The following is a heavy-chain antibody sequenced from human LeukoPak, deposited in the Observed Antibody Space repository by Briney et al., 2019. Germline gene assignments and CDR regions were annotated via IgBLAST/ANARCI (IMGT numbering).Heavy chain of an antibody. J-gene: IGHJ3*01. CDR2: INQDGSEK. V-gene: IGHV3-7*01. Sequence: GGPLRLSCAASGFTFGSYWMSWVRQAPGKGLEWVGNINQDGSEKYYVDSVKGRLTISRDNAKNSLYLQMNSLRAEDTAVYYCARDRSRFLLWGQGTMVTVSS. CDR1: GFTFGSYW. D-gene: IGHD6-13*01. CDR3: ARDRSRFLL.